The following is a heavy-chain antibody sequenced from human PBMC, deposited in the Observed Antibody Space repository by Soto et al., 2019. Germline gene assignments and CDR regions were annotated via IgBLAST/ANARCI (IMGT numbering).Heavy chain of an antibody. V-gene: IGHV1-8*01. J-gene: IGHJ6*03. D-gene: IGHD4-4*01. CDR1: GYTFTSYD. CDR2: MNPNSGNT. CDR3: ARGVTVTTIYYYYDYMDV. Sequence: ASVKVSCKASGYTFTSYDINWVRQATGQGLEWMGWMNPNSGNTGYAQKFQGRVTMTRNTSISTAYMELSSLRSEDTAVYYCARGVTVTTIYYYYDYMDVWGKGTTVTVSS.